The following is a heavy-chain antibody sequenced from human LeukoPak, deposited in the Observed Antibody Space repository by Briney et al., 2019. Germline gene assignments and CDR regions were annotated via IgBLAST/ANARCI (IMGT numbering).Heavy chain of an antibody. Sequence: ASVKVSCKASEYTFTDYYMYWVRQAPGQGLEWMGWINPNSGDTNYAQKFQGRVTMTRDPSISTAYMALTRLRSDDTAVYYCARDAWLVGTTNLYYLDYWGQGTLVTVSS. CDR3: ARDAWLVGTTNLYYLDY. CDR1: EYTFTDYY. CDR2: INPNSGDT. J-gene: IGHJ4*02. D-gene: IGHD1-26*01. V-gene: IGHV1-2*02.